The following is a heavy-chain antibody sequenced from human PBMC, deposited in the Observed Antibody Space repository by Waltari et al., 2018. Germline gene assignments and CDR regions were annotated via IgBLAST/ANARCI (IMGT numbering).Heavy chain of an antibody. D-gene: IGHD1-26*01. CDR2: IYYSGST. J-gene: IGHJ4*02. CDR1: GGSISSSSYY. Sequence: QLQLQESGPGLVKPSETLSLTCTVSGGSISSSSYYWGWIRQPPGKGLEWIGSIYYSGSTYYNPSLKSRVTISVDTSKNQFSLKLSSVTAADTAVYYCARGQGSESYMFGDYWGQGTLVTVSS. CDR3: ARGQGSESYMFGDY. V-gene: IGHV4-39*07.